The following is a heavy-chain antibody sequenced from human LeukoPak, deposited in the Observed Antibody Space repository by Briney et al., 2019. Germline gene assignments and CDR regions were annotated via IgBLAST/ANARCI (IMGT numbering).Heavy chain of an antibody. CDR1: GGSLSSSY. D-gene: IGHD3-22*01. V-gene: IGHV4-59*01. Sequence: SETLSLTCSVSGGSLSSSYWSWIRQSPGRGLEWLGCVYYSGSTFYNPSLKSRVTISLDTSKNQFSLKLSSVTAADTAVYYCVREVRYYDSSGYFTKSDAFDIWGQGAMVTVSP. J-gene: IGHJ3*02. CDR2: VYYSGST. CDR3: VREVRYYDSSGYFTKSDAFDI.